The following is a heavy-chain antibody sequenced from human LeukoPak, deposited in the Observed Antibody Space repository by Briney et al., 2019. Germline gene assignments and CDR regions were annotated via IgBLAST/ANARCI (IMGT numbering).Heavy chain of an antibody. V-gene: IGHV3-30-3*01. CDR3: ARDTSYHFDY. CDR2: ISYDGSNK. Sequence: PGGSLRLSCAASGLTFSSYAMHWVRQAPGKGLEWVAVISYDGSNKYYADSVKGRFTISRDNSKNTLYLQMNSLRAEDTAVYYCARDTSYHFDYWGQGTLVTVSS. J-gene: IGHJ4*02. CDR1: GLTFSSYA.